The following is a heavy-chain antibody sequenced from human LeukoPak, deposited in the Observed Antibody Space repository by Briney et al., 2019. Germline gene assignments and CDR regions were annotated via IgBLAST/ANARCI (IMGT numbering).Heavy chain of an antibody. CDR3: ARGGGVTYYDSTGYLWYFDY. CDR2: IYYSGST. CDR1: GCTISSHY. D-gene: IGHD3-22*01. J-gene: IGHJ4*02. Sequence: PSETLSLTCTVSGCTISSHYWSWIRQPPGKGLEWIGYIYYSGSTKFNPSLKSRVTISVDTSKNQFSLRLSSVTAADTAVYYCARGGGVTYYDSTGYLWYFDYWGQGTLVTVSS. V-gene: IGHV4-59*11.